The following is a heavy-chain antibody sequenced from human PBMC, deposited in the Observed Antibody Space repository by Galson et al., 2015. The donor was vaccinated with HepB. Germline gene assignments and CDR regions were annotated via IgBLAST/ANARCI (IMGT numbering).Heavy chain of an antibody. Sequence: CAISGDSVSSNNAAWNWIRQSPSRGLEWLGRTYYRSKWYREYALSVKSRIIINPDTSKNQFSLQLNSVTPEDTAVYYCATLDGRGPWGQGTLVTVSS. V-gene: IGHV6-1*01. CDR1: GDSVSSNNAA. CDR3: ATLDGRGP. J-gene: IGHJ4*02. D-gene: IGHD2-2*03. CDR2: TYYRSKWYR.